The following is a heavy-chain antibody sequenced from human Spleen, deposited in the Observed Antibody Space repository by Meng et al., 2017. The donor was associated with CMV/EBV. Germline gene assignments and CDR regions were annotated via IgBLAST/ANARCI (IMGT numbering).Heavy chain of an antibody. V-gene: IGHV3-53*01. D-gene: IGHD1/OR15-1a*01. CDR3: ARDIGTQQSKDAFDI. CDR2: IYRGDMT. J-gene: IGHJ3*02. Sequence: GGSLRLSCAASGFSVTGHYMTWVRQAPGKGLDWVSVIYRGDMTYYADSVRGRFTISRDSSKNTLYLQMSGLRVEDTAIYYCARDIGTQQSKDAFDIWGQGTMVTVSS. CDR1: GFSVTGHY.